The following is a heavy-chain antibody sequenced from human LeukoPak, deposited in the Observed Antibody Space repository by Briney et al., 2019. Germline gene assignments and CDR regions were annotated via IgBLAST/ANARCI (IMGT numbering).Heavy chain of an antibody. CDR2: IYYSGST. D-gene: IGHD2-15*01. V-gene: IGHV4-39*07. CDR1: GGSISSSSYH. J-gene: IGHJ2*01. CDR3: ASPGNCSGGSCSTPSPVDL. Sequence: SETLSLTCTVSGGSISSSSYHWGWSRQPPGKGLEWVGGIYYSGSTYYNPSLQSRVTISVDTSKNQFSLKLSSVTAADTAVYYCASPGNCSGGSCSTPSPVDLWGRGTLVTVSS.